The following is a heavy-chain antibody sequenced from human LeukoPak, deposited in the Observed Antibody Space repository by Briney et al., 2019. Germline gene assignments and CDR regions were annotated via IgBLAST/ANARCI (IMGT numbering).Heavy chain of an antibody. Sequence: PGGSLRLSCAASGFTFRSYAMSWVRQAPGKGLEWVSAISGSGGSTYYADSVKCRFTISRDNSRDTLYLQMNSLRAEDTAVYYCAKGYYDYVWGSYYFDYWGQGTLVTVSS. CDR1: GFTFRSYA. J-gene: IGHJ4*02. D-gene: IGHD3-16*01. CDR2: ISGSGGST. CDR3: AKGYYDYVWGSYYFDY. V-gene: IGHV3-23*01.